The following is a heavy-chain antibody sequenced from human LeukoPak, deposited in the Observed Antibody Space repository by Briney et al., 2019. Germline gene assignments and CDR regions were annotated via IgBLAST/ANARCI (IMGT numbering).Heavy chain of an antibody. J-gene: IGHJ3*02. CDR2: IYYSGST. Sequence: SETLSLTCTVSGGSISSSSHYWGWIRQPPGKGLEWIGSIYYSGSTYYNTSLKSRVTISVDTSKNQFSLNLNSVTAADTAVYYCARLRSTSHDAFDIWGQGTMVTVSP. CDR1: GGSISSSSHY. D-gene: IGHD2-2*01. CDR3: ARLRSTSHDAFDI. V-gene: IGHV4-39*01.